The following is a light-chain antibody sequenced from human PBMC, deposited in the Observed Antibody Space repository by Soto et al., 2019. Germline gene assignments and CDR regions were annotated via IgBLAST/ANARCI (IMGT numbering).Light chain of an antibody. CDR2: GAS. J-gene: IGKJ4*01. Sequence: IVVTQSPATLYVSPGERATLSCAALQSVSSDLAWYQQRPGQAPRLLIDGASIRATSVPARFSGSGSGTEFTLIISSLQSENLAVYHCQQYNKGPRTFGGGTKVEIK. CDR3: QQYNKGPRT. CDR1: QSVSSD. V-gene: IGKV3-15*01.